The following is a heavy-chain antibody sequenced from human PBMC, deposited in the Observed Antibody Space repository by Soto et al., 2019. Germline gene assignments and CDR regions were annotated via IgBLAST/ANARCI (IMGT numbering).Heavy chain of an antibody. J-gene: IGHJ6*02. CDR3: AREGVAPYYYYGMDV. CDR1: GYTFTSYY. V-gene: IGHV1-46*01. Sequence: ASVKVSCKASGYTFTSYYMHWVRQAPGQGLEWMGIINPSGGSTSYAQKFQGRVTMTRDTSTSTVYMELSSLRSDDTAVYYCAREGVAPYYYYGMDVWGQGIPGHRLL. D-gene: IGHD5-12*01. CDR2: INPSGGST.